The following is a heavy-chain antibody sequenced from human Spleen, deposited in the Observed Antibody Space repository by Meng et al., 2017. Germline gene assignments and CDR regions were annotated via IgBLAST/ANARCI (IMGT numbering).Heavy chain of an antibody. CDR1: GYTFTGHY. D-gene: IGHD6-25*01. Sequence: ASVKVSCKASGYTFTGHYMHWVRQAPGQGLEWMGWINPNSGGTKYAQKFQARVTMTGDTSISTAYMELSGLRSDDTAMYYCARDEDISAAGKLFGDYWGQGTLVTVSS. V-gene: IGHV1-2*02. CDR2: INPNSGGT. J-gene: IGHJ4*02. CDR3: ARDEDISAAGKLFGDY.